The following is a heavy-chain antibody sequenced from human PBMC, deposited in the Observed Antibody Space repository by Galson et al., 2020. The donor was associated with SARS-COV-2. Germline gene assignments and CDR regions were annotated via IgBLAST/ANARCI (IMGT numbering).Heavy chain of an antibody. CDR1: GFTFSSYA. CDR2: SRGNGGSR. V-gene: IGHV3-23*01. CDR3: AKSRGYYTFDY. Sequence: GGSLRLSCAASGFTFSSYAMTWVRQAPGKGLEWVSVSRGNGGSRYYADSVQGRFTIYRDNSKNTLYLQMNSLRAEDTAVYYCAKSRGYYTFDYWGQGILVTVSS. J-gene: IGHJ4*02. D-gene: IGHD3-3*01.